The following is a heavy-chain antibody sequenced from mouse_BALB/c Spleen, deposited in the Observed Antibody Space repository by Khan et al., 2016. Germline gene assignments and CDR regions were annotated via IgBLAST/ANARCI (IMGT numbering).Heavy chain of an antibody. CDR1: GFNIKDYY. Sequence: VQLQQSGAELVRPGALVKLSCKASGFNIKDYYMHWVKQRPEQGLEWIGWIDPENGNTIYDPKFQGKASIPADTSSTTAYLQLSSLTSEDTAVYYCAMTTVVADYWGQGTTLTVSS. J-gene: IGHJ2*01. D-gene: IGHD1-1*01. CDR2: IDPENGNT. V-gene: IGHV14-1*02. CDR3: AMTTVVADY.